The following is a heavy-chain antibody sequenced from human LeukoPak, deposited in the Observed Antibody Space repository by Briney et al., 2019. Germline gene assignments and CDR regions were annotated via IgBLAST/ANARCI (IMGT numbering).Heavy chain of an antibody. CDR2: ISSSSGTI. V-gene: IGHV3-48*02. CDR3: ARSSSSWDYFDN. J-gene: IGHJ4*02. D-gene: IGHD6-13*01. Sequence: GGSLRLSCGASGFTFSIYSMSWVRQAPGKGLEWVSYISSSSGTIYYADSVKGRFTISRDNAKNSLYLQMNSLRDEDTAVYYCARSSSSWDYFDNSGQGTLVTVSS. CDR1: GFTFSIYS.